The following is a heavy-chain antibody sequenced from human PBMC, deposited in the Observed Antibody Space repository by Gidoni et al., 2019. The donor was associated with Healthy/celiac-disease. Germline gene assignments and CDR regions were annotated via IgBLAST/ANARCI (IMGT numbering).Heavy chain of an antibody. CDR2: ISSSGSTI. V-gene: IGHV3-48*03. D-gene: IGHD6-13*01. J-gene: IGHJ4*02. Sequence: EVQLVESGGGLVQPGGSLRLSCAASGFTFSSYEMNGVRQAPGKGLEWVSYISSSGSTIYYADSVKGRFTISRDNAKNSLYLQMNSLRAEDTAVYYCARDHRAAAGSTFDYWGQGTLVTVSS. CDR1: GFTFSSYE. CDR3: ARDHRAAAGSTFDY.